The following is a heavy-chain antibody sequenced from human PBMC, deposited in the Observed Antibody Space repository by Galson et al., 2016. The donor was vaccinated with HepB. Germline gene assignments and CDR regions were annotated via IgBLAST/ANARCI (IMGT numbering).Heavy chain of an antibody. CDR1: GGSISTSNYY. J-gene: IGHJ4*02. CDR2: IYYSGVT. CDR3: ARDVGEMAKIDYFDF. V-gene: IGHV4-39*07. Sequence: SETLSLTCTVSGGSISTSNYYWGWIRQPPGKGLEWIGSIYYSGVTYYNPSLKSPVTISVDTSKNQISLKLSSVTAADTAVYYCARDVGEMAKIDYFDFWGQGTLVTVSS. D-gene: IGHD5-24*01.